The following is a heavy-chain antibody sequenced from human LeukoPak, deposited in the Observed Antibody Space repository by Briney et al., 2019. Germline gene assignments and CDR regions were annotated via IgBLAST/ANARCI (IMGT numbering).Heavy chain of an antibody. D-gene: IGHD3-22*01. CDR3: ARVDDSSGYYSFDP. CDR2: VYESGNI. CDR1: GYFIDNVYY. Sequence: SETLSLTCGLSGYFIDNVYYWGWIRQPPGKGLEWIGTVYESGNIYYNPSLKSRVTMSVDTSKNQFSLRLTSVTAADTAFYYCARVDDSSGYYSFDPWGQGTLVTVSS. J-gene: IGHJ5*02. V-gene: IGHV4-38-2*01.